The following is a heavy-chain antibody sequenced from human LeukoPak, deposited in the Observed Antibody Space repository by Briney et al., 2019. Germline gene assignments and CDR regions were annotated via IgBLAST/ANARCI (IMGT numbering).Heavy chain of an antibody. CDR2: IYYSGST. V-gene: IGHV4-59*01. CDR3: ARGSEYYYDSSGYYDY. D-gene: IGHD3-22*01. J-gene: IGHJ4*02. Sequence: PSETLSLTCTVSGGSISSYYWSWIRQPPGKGLEWIGYIYYSGSTNYNPCLKSRVTISVDTCKNQFSLKLSSVTAADTAVYYCARGSEYYYDSSGYYDYWGQGTLVTVSS. CDR1: GGSISSYY.